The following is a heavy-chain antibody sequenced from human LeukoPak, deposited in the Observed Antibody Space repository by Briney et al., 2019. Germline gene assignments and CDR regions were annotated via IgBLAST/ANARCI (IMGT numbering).Heavy chain of an antibody. CDR2: IKQDGSEK. D-gene: IGHD6-19*01. J-gene: IGHJ4*02. CDR3: AREGSSGWSLGYYFDY. Sequence: WVCRAPGKGLEWVANIKQDGSEKYYVDSVKGRFTISRDNAKNSLYLQMNSLRAEDTAVYYCAREGSSGWSLGYYFDYWGQGTLVTVSS. V-gene: IGHV3-7*03.